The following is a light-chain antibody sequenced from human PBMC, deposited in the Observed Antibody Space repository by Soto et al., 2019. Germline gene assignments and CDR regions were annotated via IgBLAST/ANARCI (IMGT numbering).Light chain of an antibody. J-gene: IGLJ3*02. V-gene: IGLV3-21*02. CDR1: NNGSKS. CDR2: DDS. CDR3: QVWDSNGDPWV. Sequence: SYELTQPPSVSVAPGQTARITCGGNNNGSKSVHWYQQKPGQAPVLVVFDDSDRPSWIPERLSGSNSGNTATLIISRVEAGDEAAYYCQVWDSNGDPWVFGGGTKLTVL.